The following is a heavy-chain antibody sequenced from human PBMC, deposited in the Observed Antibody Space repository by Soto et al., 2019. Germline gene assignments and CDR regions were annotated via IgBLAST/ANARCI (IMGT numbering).Heavy chain of an antibody. D-gene: IGHD4-17*01. V-gene: IGHV3-23*01. J-gene: IGHJ4*02. CDR2: VSASSGNT. CDR3: AKGELPTTVPTFDS. Sequence: GGSLRVSCIAARFTFGAYAMSWVRKAPGKGLEWVSAVSASSGNTYYADSVKGRFTISRDNSKKTLYLRMDSLRAEDTAVYYCAKGELPTTVPTFDSWGQGALVTVSS. CDR1: RFTFGAYA.